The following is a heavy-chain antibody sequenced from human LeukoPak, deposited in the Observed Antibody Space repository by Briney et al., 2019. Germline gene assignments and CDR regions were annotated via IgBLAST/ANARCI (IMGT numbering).Heavy chain of an antibody. V-gene: IGHV3-53*01. CDR1: GFTVSSNY. CDR3: AGSFSGSFTRPFDY. D-gene: IGHD1-26*01. Sequence: PGGSLRLSCAASGFTVSSNYMGWVRQAPGKGLEWVSVIYSGGSTYYADSVKGRFTISRDNSKNTLYLQMNSLRAEDTAVYYCAGSFSGSFTRPFDYWGQGTLVTVSS. J-gene: IGHJ4*02. CDR2: IYSGGST.